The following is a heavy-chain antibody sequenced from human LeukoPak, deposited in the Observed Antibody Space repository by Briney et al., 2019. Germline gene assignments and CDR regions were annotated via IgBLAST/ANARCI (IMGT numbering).Heavy chain of an antibody. Sequence: SVKVSCKASGGTFSSYAISWVRQAPGQGVEWMGGIIPIFGTANYAQKFQGRVTITTDESTSTAYIELSSLRSEDTAVYYCARDRGDGYRMGGNWFDPWGQGTLVTVSS. CDR3: ARDRGDGYRMGGNWFDP. CDR1: GGTFSSYA. D-gene: IGHD5-24*01. V-gene: IGHV1-69*05. CDR2: IIPIFGTA. J-gene: IGHJ5*02.